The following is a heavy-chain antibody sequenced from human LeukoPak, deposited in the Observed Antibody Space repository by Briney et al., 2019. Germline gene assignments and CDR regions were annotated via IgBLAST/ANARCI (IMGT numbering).Heavy chain of an antibody. CDR3: AALGYAIFGVGDDAFDI. D-gene: IGHD3-3*01. CDR2: IIVDSGKT. Sequence: SVRVSCKASGFTFSNSALQWVRQARGHGLEGIGWIIVDSGKTYDAKKFQGRVTITRDMSTTTAYLELSSLRSEDTAVYYCAALGYAIFGVGDDAFDIWGQGTMVTVSS. CDR1: GFTFSNSA. J-gene: IGHJ3*02. V-gene: IGHV1-58*01.